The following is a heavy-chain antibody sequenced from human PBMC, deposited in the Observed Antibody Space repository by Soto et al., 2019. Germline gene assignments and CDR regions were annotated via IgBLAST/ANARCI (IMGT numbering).Heavy chain of an antibody. V-gene: IGHV3-23*01. Sequence: GGSLRLSCAASGFTFSGYAMSWVRPAPGKGLEWVSAISGSGGSTYYADSVKGRFTISRDNSKNTLYLQMNSLRAEDTAVYYCAKAPLKMATKPVDYWGQGTLVTVSS. CDR1: GFTFSGYA. CDR3: AKAPLKMATKPVDY. D-gene: IGHD5-12*01. CDR2: ISGSGGST. J-gene: IGHJ4*02.